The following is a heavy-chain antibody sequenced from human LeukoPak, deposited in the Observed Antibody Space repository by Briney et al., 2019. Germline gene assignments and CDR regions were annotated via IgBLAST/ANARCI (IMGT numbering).Heavy chain of an antibody. CDR2: ISGSGGST. D-gene: IGHD3-22*01. CDR1: GFTFSSYA. CDR3: VKDNFYDSNLSDP. J-gene: IGHJ5*02. Sequence: PGGSLRLSCAASGFTFSSYAMSWVRQAQGKGLEWVSGISGSGGSTYYADSVQGRFTISRDNTRDSLYLHMTSLKVEDTAFYYCVKDNFYDSNLSDPWGQGTLVTVPS. V-gene: IGHV3-23*01.